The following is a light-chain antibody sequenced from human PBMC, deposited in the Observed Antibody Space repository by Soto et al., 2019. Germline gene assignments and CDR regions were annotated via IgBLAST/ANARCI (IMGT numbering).Light chain of an antibody. J-gene: IGKJ2*01. CDR2: VAF. Sequence: DIQMTQSPSSLSASVGDRVTITCRASQSISSYLNWYQQKPGKAPKRRIYVAFSLQSGVPSMFSGSGSGTDFTLTISSLQPEDFATYYCQQSYSTPHTFGQGTKLEIK. CDR3: QQSYSTPHT. CDR1: QSISSY. V-gene: IGKV1-39*01.